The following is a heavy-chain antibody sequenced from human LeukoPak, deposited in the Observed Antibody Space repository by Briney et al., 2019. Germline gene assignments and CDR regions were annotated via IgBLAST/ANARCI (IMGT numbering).Heavy chain of an antibody. CDR3: AGDRGRTFDFEF. Sequence: GASVKVSCKAAGHTFTAYNFYWVRQAPGQGLEWMGIVDPSDGATSYAQKFRGRVAMTRDMSTSTIYLELKSLRSDDTALYYCAGDRGRTFDFEFWGQGTQVTVS. CDR1: GHTFTAYN. J-gene: IGHJ4*02. V-gene: IGHV1-46*01. CDR2: VDPSDGAT. D-gene: IGHD1-14*01.